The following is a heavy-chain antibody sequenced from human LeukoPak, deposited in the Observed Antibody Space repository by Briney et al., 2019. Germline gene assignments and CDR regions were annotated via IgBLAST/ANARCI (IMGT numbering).Heavy chain of an antibody. CDR2: IYYSGST. V-gene: IGHV4-31*03. J-gene: IGHJ4*02. Sequence: SQTLSLTCTVSGGSISSGGYYWSWIRQHPGKGLEGIGYIYYSGSTYYNPSLKSRVTISVDTSKNQFSLKLSSVTAADTAVYYCAPPSNITGTTEWSFDYWGQGTLVTVSS. D-gene: IGHD1-7*01. CDR3: APPSNITGTTEWSFDY. CDR1: GGSISSGGYY.